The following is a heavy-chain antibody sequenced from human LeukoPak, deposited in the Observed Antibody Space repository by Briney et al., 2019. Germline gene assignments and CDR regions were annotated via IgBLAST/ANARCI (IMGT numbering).Heavy chain of an antibody. V-gene: IGHV3-23*01. D-gene: IGHD2-15*01. CDR3: AKNRCSGGSCYLLDWFDP. J-gene: IGHJ5*02. CDR2: ISGSGGST. Sequence: GGSLRLSCAASGFTFSSYAMSWVRQAPGKGLEWVSAISGSGGSTYYADSVKGRFTISRDNSKNTLYLQMNSPRAEDTAVYYCAKNRCSGGSCYLLDWFDPWGQGTLVTVSS. CDR1: GFTFSSYA.